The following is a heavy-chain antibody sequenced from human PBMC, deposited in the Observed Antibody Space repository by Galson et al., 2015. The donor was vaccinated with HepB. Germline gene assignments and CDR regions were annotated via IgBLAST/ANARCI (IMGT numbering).Heavy chain of an antibody. CDR1: GFTFSSYA. Sequence: SLRLSCAASGFTFSSYAMSWVRQAPGKGLEWVSAISGSGGSTYYADSVKGRFTISRDKSKNTLYLQMNSLRAEDTAVFYCAKDVSSSTVWYFDLWGRGTLVTVSS. CDR2: ISGSGGST. V-gene: IGHV3-23*01. J-gene: IGHJ2*01. CDR3: AKDVSSSTVWYFDL. D-gene: IGHD6-6*01.